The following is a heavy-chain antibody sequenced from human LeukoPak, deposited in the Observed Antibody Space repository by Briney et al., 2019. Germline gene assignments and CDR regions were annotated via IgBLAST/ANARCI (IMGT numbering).Heavy chain of an antibody. J-gene: IGHJ4*02. D-gene: IGHD1-26*01. V-gene: IGHV3-30*04. CDR3: ARDSRSSGSYNFDY. CDR2: ISYDGSNK. CDR1: GFTFSSYA. Sequence: GGSLRLSCAASGFTFSSYAMHWVRQAPGKGLEWVAVISYDGSNKYYAGSVKGRFTISRDNSKNTLYLQMNSLRAEDTAVYYCARDSRSSGSYNFDYWGQGTLVTVSS.